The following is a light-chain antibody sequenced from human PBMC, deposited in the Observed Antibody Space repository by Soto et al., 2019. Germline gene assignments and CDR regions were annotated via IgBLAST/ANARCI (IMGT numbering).Light chain of an antibody. CDR3: QQYNSYSPA. V-gene: IGKV1-5*01. J-gene: IGKJ1*01. CDR2: DAS. Sequence: DIQMKQSRFTLSASVGDRVTITCRASQSSSSWLAWYQQKPGKAPKLLIYDASSLESGVPSRFSGSGSGTEFTLTISSLQPDDFASYYCQQYNSYSPAFGQGTKVEIK. CDR1: QSSSSW.